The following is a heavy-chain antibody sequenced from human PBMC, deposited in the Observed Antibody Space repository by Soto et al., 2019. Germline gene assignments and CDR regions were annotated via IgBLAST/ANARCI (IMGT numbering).Heavy chain of an antibody. CDR3: AKEYGDYYFDY. CDR2: ISYDGSNK. V-gene: IGHV3-30*18. CDR1: GFTFSSYG. D-gene: IGHD4-17*01. Sequence: GGSLRLSCAASGFTFSSYGMHWVRQAPGKGLEWVAVISYDGSNKYYADSVKGRFTISRDNSKNTLYLQMNSLRAEDTAVYYCAKEYGDYYFDYWGQGTLVTVSS. J-gene: IGHJ4*02.